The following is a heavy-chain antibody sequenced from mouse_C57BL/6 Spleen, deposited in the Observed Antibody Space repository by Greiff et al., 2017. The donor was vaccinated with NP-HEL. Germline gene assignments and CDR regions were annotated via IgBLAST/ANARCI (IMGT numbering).Heavy chain of an antibody. Sequence: VQLQQPGAELVKPGASVKVSCKASGYTFTSYWMHWVKQRPGQGLEWIGRIHPSDSDTNYNQKFKGKATLTVDKSSSTAYMQLSSLTSEDSAVYYCALYYYGSYWYFDVWGTGTTVTVSS. CDR3: ALYYYGSYWYFDV. CDR2: IHPSDSDT. V-gene: IGHV1-74*01. J-gene: IGHJ1*03. CDR1: GYTFTSYW. D-gene: IGHD1-1*01.